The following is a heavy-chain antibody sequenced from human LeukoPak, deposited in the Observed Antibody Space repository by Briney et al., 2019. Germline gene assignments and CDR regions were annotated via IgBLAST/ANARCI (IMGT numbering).Heavy chain of an antibody. CDR2: IYYSGST. J-gene: IGHJ4*02. V-gene: IGHV4-61*08. CDR1: GGSISSFGYY. Sequence: SETLSLTCSVSGGSISSFGYYWSWIRQPPGKGLEWIGYIYYSGSTNYNPSLKSRVTISVDRSKNQFSLRLRSVIAADTAVYYCARVGWELLGPFDHWGQGALVTVSS. D-gene: IGHD1-26*01. CDR3: ARVGWELLGPFDH.